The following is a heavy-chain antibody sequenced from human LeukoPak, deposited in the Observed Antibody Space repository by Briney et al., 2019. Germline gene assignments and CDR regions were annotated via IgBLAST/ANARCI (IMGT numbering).Heavy chain of an antibody. Sequence: GGSLRLSRAASGFTVSSNYMSWVRQAPGKGLEWVSVIYSGGSTYYADSVKGRFTISRDNSKNTLYLQMNSLRAEDTAVYYCARAYSSGWYKYYFDYWGQGTLVTVSS. V-gene: IGHV3-53*01. J-gene: IGHJ4*02. CDR2: IYSGGST. CDR1: GFTVSSNY. CDR3: ARAYSSGWYKYYFDY. D-gene: IGHD6-19*01.